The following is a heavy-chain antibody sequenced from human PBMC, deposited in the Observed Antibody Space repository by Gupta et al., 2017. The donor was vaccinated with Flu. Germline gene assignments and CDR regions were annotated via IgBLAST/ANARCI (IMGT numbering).Heavy chain of an antibody. J-gene: IGHJ6*03. D-gene: IGHD2-2*01. CDR3: AGGEYQLLLYYYYYYMDV. Sequence: KGLEWVSSISSSSSYIYYADSVKGRFTISRDNAKNSLYLQMNSLRAEDTAVYYCAGGEYQLLLYYYYYYMDVWGKGTTVTVSS. V-gene: IGHV3-21*01. CDR2: ISSSSSYI.